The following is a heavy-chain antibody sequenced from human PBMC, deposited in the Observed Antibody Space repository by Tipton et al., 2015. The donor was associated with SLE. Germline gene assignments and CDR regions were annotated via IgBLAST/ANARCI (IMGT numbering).Heavy chain of an antibody. CDR3: ARELYSGSYSV. V-gene: IGHV4-39*07. J-gene: IGHJ4*02. CDR2: MYYSGST. CDR1: GGSVTSSSYY. D-gene: IGHD1-26*01. Sequence: TLSLTCTVSGGSVTSSSYYWGWIRQPPGKGLEWIGSMYYSGSTYYNPSLKSRVTISVDTSKNQFSLKLTSVTAADTAVYYCARELYSGSYSVWGQGTLVTVSS.